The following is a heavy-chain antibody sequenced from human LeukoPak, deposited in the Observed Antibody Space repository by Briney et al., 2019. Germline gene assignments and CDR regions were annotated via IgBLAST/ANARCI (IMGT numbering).Heavy chain of an antibody. D-gene: IGHD3-3*01. CDR1: GGSISSGGYY. Sequence: SETLSLTCTVSGGSISSGGYYWSWIRQHPGKGLEWIGYIYYSGSTYYNPSLKSRVTISVDTSKNQFSLKLSSVTAADTAVYYCASSTPYYDFWSGYYQNDAEYFQHWGQGTLVTVSS. V-gene: IGHV4-61*08. CDR3: ASSTPYYDFWSGYYQNDAEYFQH. J-gene: IGHJ1*01. CDR2: IYYSGST.